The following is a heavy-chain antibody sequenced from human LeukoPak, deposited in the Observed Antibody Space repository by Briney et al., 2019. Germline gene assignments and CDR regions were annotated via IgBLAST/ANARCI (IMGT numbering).Heavy chain of an antibody. CDR3: ARAGYCSSTSCYTSSPLSINP. CDR2: IYHSGST. Sequence: PSQTLSLTCTVSGGSISSGGYYWSRIRQPPGKGLEWIGYIYHSGSTYYNPSLKSRVTISVDRSKNQFSLKLSSVTAADTAVYYCARAGYCSSTSCYTSSPLSINPWGQGTLVTVSS. CDR1: GGSISSGGYY. D-gene: IGHD2-2*02. V-gene: IGHV4-30-2*01. J-gene: IGHJ5*02.